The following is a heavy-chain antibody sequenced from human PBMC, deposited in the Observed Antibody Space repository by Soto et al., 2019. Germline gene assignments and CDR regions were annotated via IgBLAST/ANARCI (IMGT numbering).Heavy chain of an antibody. D-gene: IGHD3-22*01. V-gene: IGHV1-18*01. J-gene: IGHJ4*02. CDR3: ARENSSGYRFALDY. CDR2: IRAYSGNT. CDR1: GYTFTSYG. Sequence: SVKVSCKASGYTFTSYGLRWVPQAPGQGPEWMGWIRAYSGNTNYAQKLQGRGTMTTEPATSTAYMELRSLRSEETAVYYCARENSSGYRFALDYWGQGTLVTVSS.